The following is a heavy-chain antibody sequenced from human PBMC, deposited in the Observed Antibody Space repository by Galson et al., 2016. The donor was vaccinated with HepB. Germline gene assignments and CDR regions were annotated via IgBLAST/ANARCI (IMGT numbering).Heavy chain of an antibody. Sequence: SVKVSCKASGGTFSSYTVNWVRQAPGQGLEWMGRIIPVLDVANYAQKFQGRVTITADKSTNTAYIELTSLTYEDTAVYYCAGNRGISHRYYYYPMDVWGKGTTVTVSS. V-gene: IGHV1-69*02. CDR3: AGNRGISHRYYYYPMDV. CDR1: GGTFSSYT. D-gene: IGHD1-14*01. CDR2: IIPVLDVA. J-gene: IGHJ6*04.